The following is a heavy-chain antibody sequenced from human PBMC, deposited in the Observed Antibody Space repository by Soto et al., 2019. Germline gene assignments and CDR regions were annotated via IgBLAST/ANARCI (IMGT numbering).Heavy chain of an antibody. CDR1: WESVSSNSAA. Sequence: SQTLSLSCAISWESVSSNSAAWNWIRPSPSRGLEWLGRTYYRSRWYNDYAVSVKSRITVNPDTSKNQFSLHLNSVTPEDTALYYCAGTTSLQWYYMDVWDKGTTVTVSS. J-gene: IGHJ6*03. CDR3: AGTTSLQWYYMDV. CDR2: TYYRSRWYN. V-gene: IGHV6-1*01. D-gene: IGHD1-7*01.